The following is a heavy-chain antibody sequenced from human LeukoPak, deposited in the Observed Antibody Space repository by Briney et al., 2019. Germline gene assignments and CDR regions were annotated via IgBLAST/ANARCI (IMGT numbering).Heavy chain of an antibody. CDR2: ISAYNGNT. D-gene: IGHD2-2*01. CDR1: GYTFTSYG. CDR3: ARSGVVVPAARFDP. V-gene: IGHV1-18*01. J-gene: IGHJ5*02. Sequence: ASVKVACKASGYTFTSYGISWVRQAPGQGLEWMGWISAYNGNTNYAQKLQGRVTMTTDTSTSTAYMELRSLRSDDTAVYYFARSGVVVPAARFDPWGQGTLVTVSS.